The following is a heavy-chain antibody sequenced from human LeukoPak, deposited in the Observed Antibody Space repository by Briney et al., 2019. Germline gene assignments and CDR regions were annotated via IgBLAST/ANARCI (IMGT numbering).Heavy chain of an antibody. CDR1: GGSISSYY. D-gene: IGHD3-3*01. J-gene: IGHJ3*02. CDR3: ARGGSGYYNDAFDI. Sequence: SETLSLTCTVSGGSISSYYWSWIRQPPGKGLEWIGYIYYSGSTNYNPSLKSRVTISVDTSKNQFSLKLSSVIAADTAVYYCARGGSGYYNDAFDIWGQGTMVTVSS. CDR2: IYYSGST. V-gene: IGHV4-59*01.